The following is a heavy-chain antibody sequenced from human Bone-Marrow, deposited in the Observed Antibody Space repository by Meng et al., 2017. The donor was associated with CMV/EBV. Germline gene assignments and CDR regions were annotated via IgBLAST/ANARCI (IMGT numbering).Heavy chain of an antibody. J-gene: IGHJ4*02. V-gene: IGHV1-18*01. CDR2: ISAYNGNT. Sequence: ASVKVSCKASGYTFTSYGISWVRQAPGQGLEWMGWISAYNGNTNYAQKLQGRVTMTTDTSTSTAYMELRSLRSDDTAVYYCARDLLGGYCSSTSCPIFAYWGQGTLVTVSS. CDR1: GYTFTSYG. CDR3: ARDLLGGYCSSTSCPIFAY. D-gene: IGHD2-2*01.